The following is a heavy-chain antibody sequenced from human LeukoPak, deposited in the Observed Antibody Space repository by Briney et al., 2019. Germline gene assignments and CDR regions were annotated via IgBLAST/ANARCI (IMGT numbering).Heavy chain of an antibody. CDR3: ARAHWQQLPYY. J-gene: IGHJ4*02. V-gene: IGHV4-59*01. D-gene: IGHD6-13*01. CDR2: IHYSGST. CDR1: GGSITSYY. Sequence: KPSETLSLTCTVSGGSITSYYWNWIRQPPGKGLEWIGYIHYSGSTNYNPSLKSRVTISVDTSKNQFSLKLSSVTAADTAVYYCARAHWQQLPYYWGQGTLVTVSS.